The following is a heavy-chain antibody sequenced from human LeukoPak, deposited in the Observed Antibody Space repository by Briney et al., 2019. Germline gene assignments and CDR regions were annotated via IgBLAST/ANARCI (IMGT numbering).Heavy chain of an antibody. CDR3: ARDRNTYYDFWSGYGTFDY. CDR2: IIPILGIA. V-gene: IGHV1-69*04. Sequence: SVKVSCKASGGTFSSYTISWVRQAPGQGLEWMGRIIPILGIANYAQKFQGRVTITADKSTSTAYMELSSLRSEDTAVYYCARDRNTYYDFWSGYGTFDYWGQGTLVTVSS. J-gene: IGHJ4*02. D-gene: IGHD3-3*01. CDR1: GGTFSSYT.